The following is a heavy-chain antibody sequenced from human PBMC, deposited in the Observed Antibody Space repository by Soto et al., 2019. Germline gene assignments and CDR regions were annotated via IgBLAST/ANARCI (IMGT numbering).Heavy chain of an antibody. Sequence: QVQLVQSGAEVKKPGASVKVSCKASGYTFTSYAMHWVRQAHGQRLEWMGWTNAGNGNTTYSQEFQGRVTITRYTSANTADMELSSLRSGDTAVYYCARDPGYSDGYNWGQGTLVTVSS. CDR2: TNAGNGNT. CDR3: ARDPGYSDGYN. D-gene: IGHD5-18*01. V-gene: IGHV1-3*01. J-gene: IGHJ4*02. CDR1: GYTFTSYA.